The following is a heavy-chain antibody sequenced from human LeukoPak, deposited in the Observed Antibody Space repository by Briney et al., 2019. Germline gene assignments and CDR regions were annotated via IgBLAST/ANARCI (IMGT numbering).Heavy chain of an antibody. CDR1: GYTFTGYY. D-gene: IGHD6-13*01. Sequence: ASVKVSCKASGYTFTGYYMHWVRQAPGQGLEWMGWINPNSGGTNYAQKFQGRVTMTRDTSISTAYMELSRLRSDDTAVYYCARGLYSSSWYGDFDYWGQGTLVTVSS. V-gene: IGHV1-2*02. CDR2: INPNSGGT. J-gene: IGHJ4*02. CDR3: ARGLYSSSWYGDFDY.